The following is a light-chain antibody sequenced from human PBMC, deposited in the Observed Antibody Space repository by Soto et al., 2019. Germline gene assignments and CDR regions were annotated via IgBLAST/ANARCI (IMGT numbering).Light chain of an antibody. CDR2: GSS. Sequence: IVLTHCPGTLSVSPGERATLACSASQSVSSSYLAWYQHPPGQAPRLLIYGSSSRATGIPERFSGSGSGPDFPITISRLEPEDFALYYCHQYGSSHWTFGQGTKVDI. CDR3: HQYGSSHWT. CDR1: QSVSSSY. J-gene: IGKJ1*01. V-gene: IGKV3-20*01.